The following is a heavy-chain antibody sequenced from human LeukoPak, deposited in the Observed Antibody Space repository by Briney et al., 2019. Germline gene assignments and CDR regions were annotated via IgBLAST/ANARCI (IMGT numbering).Heavy chain of an antibody. CDR3: TSGGMVSGDY. J-gene: IGHJ4*01. D-gene: IGHD2-8*01. CDR1: GGSINSYY. V-gene: IGHV4-59*01. CDR2: IYYSGST. Sequence: PSRTLSLTCTVSGGSINSYYWSWIRQPPGKGLEWIGYIYYSGSTNYNPSLKSRVTISRDTSKNQFSLKLRSVTAADTAVYYCTSGGMVSGDYWGHGTLVTVSS.